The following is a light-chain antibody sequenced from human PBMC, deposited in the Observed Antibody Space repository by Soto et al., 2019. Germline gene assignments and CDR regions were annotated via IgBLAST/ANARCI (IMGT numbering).Light chain of an antibody. Sequence: DSQLTQSPSTLSGSVGDRVTITCRASQTISSWLAWYQQKPGKAPRLLIYEASRLESGVPSRISGSGSGTEFTLTISSLQTDDFATYYCQQYTNYPWTFGKGNKGAIK. CDR1: QTISSW. CDR3: QQYTNYPWT. J-gene: IGKJ1*01. V-gene: IGKV1-5*03. CDR2: EAS.